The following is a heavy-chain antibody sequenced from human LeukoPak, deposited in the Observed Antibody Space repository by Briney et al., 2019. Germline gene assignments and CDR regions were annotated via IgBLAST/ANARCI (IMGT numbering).Heavy chain of an antibody. V-gene: IGHV1-58*01. CDR1: GFTLSSSA. CDR2: IVVGSGNT. J-gene: IGHJ6*02. Sequence: ASVKVSCKASGFTLSSSAVQRVRQARGQGLEWIGWIVVGSGNTNSAQKFQERITITRDMSTSTAYMELSSLGSEDTAVYYCAAGPTYKPLLGASLFYYYGMDVWGQGTTVTVSS. CDR3: AAGPTYKPLLGASLFYYYGMDV. D-gene: IGHD1-1*01.